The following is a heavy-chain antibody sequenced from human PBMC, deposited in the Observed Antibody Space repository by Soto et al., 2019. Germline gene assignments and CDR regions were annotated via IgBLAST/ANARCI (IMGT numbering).Heavy chain of an antibody. Sequence: QVQLVESGGGVVQPGRSLRLSCAASGFTFSSYGMHWVRQAPGKGLEWVAGIWYDGRNKYYADSVKGRFTISRDNSKNTLYLQMNSLRAEDTAVYYCARDLYCSGGSCYGRLYYYYGMDVWGQGTTVTVTS. CDR3: ARDLYCSGGSCYGRLYYYYGMDV. V-gene: IGHV3-33*01. CDR2: IWYDGRNK. CDR1: GFTFSSYG. J-gene: IGHJ6*02. D-gene: IGHD2-15*01.